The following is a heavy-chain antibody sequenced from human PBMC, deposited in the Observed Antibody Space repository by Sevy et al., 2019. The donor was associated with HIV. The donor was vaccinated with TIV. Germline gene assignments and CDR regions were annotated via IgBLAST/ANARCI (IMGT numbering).Heavy chain of an antibody. CDR1: GFAFSTHA. D-gene: IGHD2-2*01. Sequence: GGSLRLSCAASGFAFSTHAMHWVRQAPGKGLEWVAVISYERTGTFYVTSVEGRFTISRDNSKTMLSMQINSLRPEDTAVYYCARDGGNSVKWYPLYWGHGTLVTVSS. CDR2: ISYERTGT. CDR3: ARDGGNSVKWYPLY. V-gene: IGHV3-30-3*01. J-gene: IGHJ4*01.